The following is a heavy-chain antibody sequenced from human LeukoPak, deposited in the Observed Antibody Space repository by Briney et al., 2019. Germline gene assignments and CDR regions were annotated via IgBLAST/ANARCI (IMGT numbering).Heavy chain of an antibody. V-gene: IGHV3-23*01. J-gene: IGHJ6*02. CDR3: AKVRSSGWHEPYHYYGMDV. CDR2: ISSSGSGGNT. D-gene: IGHD6-19*01. Sequence: GGSLRLSCVASGVTLSNYAMSWARQAPGKGLEWASGISSSGSGGNTYYADSVKGRFTISRDNSKNTVYLQMNSLKTEDTAIYYCAKVRSSGWHEPYHYYGMDVWGQGTTVIVSS. CDR1: GVTLSNYA.